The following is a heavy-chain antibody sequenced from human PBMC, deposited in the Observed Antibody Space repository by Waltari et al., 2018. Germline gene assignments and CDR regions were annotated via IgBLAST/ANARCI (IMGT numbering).Heavy chain of an antibody. V-gene: IGHV4-39*07. CDR3: ARVGNYYGSGSQNGYFDL. Sequence: QLQLQESGPGLVKPSETLSLTCTVSGGYISSSSYYWGWIRPPPGKGLEWIGSIYYSGSTYYNPSLKSRVTISVDTSKNQFSLKLSSVTAADTAVYYCARVGNYYGSGSQNGYFDLWGRGTLVTVSS. J-gene: IGHJ2*01. D-gene: IGHD3-10*01. CDR2: IYYSGST. CDR1: GGYISSSSYY.